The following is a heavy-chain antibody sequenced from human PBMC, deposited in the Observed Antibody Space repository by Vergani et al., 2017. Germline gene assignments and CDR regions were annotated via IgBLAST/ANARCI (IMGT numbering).Heavy chain of an antibody. CDR2: IFSNDEK. V-gene: IGHV2-26*01. J-gene: IGHJ6*03. CDR3: ARMRLGVLGYCSSTSCYPAGYYCYYYMDV. CDR1: GFSLSNARMG. Sequence: QVTLKESGPVLVKPTETLTLTCTVSGFSLSNARMGVSWIRQPPGKALEWLAHIFSNDEKSYSTSLKSRLTISKDTSKSQVVLTMTNMDPVDTATYYCARMRLGVLGYCSSTSCYPAGYYCYYYMDVWGKGTTVTVSS. D-gene: IGHD2-2*01.